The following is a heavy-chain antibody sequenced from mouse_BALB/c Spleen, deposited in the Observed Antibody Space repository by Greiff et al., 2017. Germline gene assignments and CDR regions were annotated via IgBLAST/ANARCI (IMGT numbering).Heavy chain of an antibody. J-gene: IGHJ3*01. V-gene: IGHV1S135*01. D-gene: IGHD2-2*01. Sequence: VHVKQSGPELMKPGASVKISCKASGYSFTSYYMHWVKQSHGKSLEWIGYIDTFNGGTSYNQKFKGKATLTVDKSSSTAYMHLSSLTSEDSAVYYCASDGYDGMFAYWGQGTLVTVSA. CDR1: GYSFTSYY. CDR2: IDTFNGGT. CDR3: ASDGYDGMFAY.